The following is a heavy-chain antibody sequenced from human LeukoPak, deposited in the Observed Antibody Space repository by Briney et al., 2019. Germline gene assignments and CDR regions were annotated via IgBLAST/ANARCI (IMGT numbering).Heavy chain of an antibody. Sequence: PGGSLRLSCEGSAFIFSGHWMNWVRQTPGKGLEWVASIKEDGSERQYVDSVKGRFSISRDNTKGSLFLQLNSLRAEDTAVYYCASLYYDSSGYTPRGYYYGMDVWGQGTTVTVSS. CDR2: IKEDGSER. CDR1: AFIFSGHW. V-gene: IGHV3-7*03. CDR3: ASLYYDSSGYTPRGYYYGMDV. J-gene: IGHJ6*02. D-gene: IGHD3-22*01.